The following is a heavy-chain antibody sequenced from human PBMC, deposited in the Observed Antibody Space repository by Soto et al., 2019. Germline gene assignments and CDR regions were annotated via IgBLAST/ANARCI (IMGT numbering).Heavy chain of an antibody. CDR3: ERGGCCDWFDY. CDR2: INHSGST. D-gene: IGHD2-21*01. V-gene: IGHV4-34*01. Sequence: SETLSLTCAVYGGSFSGYYWSWIRQPPGKGLEWIGEINHSGSTNYNPSLKSRVTISVDTSKNQFSLKLSSVTAADTAVYYCERGGCCDWFDYWGQGTLVTVSS. J-gene: IGHJ5*01. CDR1: GGSFSGYY.